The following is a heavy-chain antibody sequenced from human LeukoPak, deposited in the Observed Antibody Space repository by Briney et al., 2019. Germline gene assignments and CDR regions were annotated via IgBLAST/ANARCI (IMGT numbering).Heavy chain of an antibody. V-gene: IGHV1-69*06. CDR2: IIPIFGTA. J-gene: IGHJ5*02. Sequence: ASVKVSCKASGGTFSSYAINWVRQAPGQGLEWMGGIIPIFGTANYAQKFQGRVTITADKSTSTVYIELSSLRSEDTAVYYCARSLTYYDILTGYYRFDPWGQGTLVTVSS. CDR1: GGTFSSYA. D-gene: IGHD3-9*01. CDR3: ARSLTYYDILTGYYRFDP.